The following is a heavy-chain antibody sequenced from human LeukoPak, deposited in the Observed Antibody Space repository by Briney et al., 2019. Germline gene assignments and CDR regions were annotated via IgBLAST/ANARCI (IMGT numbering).Heavy chain of an antibody. CDR3: AGERIAVGAAWFDP. J-gene: IGHJ5*02. D-gene: IGHD6-19*01. Sequence: SETLSLTCTVSGGSISSYYWSWIRQPPGKGLEWIGYIYYSGSTNYNPSLKSRVTISVDTSKNQFSLKLSSVTAADTAVYYCAGERIAVGAAWFDPWGQGTLVTVSS. CDR1: GGSISSYY. CDR2: IYYSGST. V-gene: IGHV4-59*01.